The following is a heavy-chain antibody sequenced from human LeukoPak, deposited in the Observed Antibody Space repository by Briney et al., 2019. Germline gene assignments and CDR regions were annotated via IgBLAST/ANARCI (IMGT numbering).Heavy chain of an antibody. CDR2: FDPEDGET. J-gene: IGHJ1*01. Sequence: ASVNVSFKFSVYTLTELSMHWVRQAPGKGLEWMGGFDPEDGETIYAQKFQGRVTMTEDTSTDTAYMELSSLRSEDTAVYYCATDRMARLKPTEYFQHWGQGTLVTVSS. CDR3: ATDRMARLKPTEYFQH. V-gene: IGHV1-24*01. D-gene: IGHD2-8*01. CDR1: VYTLTELS.